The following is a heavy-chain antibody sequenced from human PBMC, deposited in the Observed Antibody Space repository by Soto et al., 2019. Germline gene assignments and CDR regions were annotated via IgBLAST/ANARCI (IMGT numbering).Heavy chain of an antibody. CDR2: ISYDGSNK. V-gene: IGHV3-30-3*01. D-gene: IGHD3-10*01. Sequence: QVQLVESGGGVVQPGRSLRLSCAASGFTFSSYAMHWVRQAPGKGLEWVAVISYDGSNKYYADSVKGRFTISRDNSKNTLYLQMNSLRAEDTAVYYCARSLSFGESTQYYYYYGMDVWGQGTTVTVSS. J-gene: IGHJ6*02. CDR3: ARSLSFGESTQYYYYYGMDV. CDR1: GFTFSSYA.